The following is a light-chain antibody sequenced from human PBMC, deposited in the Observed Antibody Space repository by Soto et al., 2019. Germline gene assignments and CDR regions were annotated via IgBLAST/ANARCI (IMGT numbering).Light chain of an antibody. CDR1: SSDVGSYNL. CDR2: EVS. J-gene: IGLJ2*01. Sequence: QSALTQPASVSGSPGQSITISCTGTSSDVGSYNLVSWYQQHPGKAPKLMIYEVSKRPSGVSNRFSGSKSGNTASLTIPGLQAEDEADYYCCSYAGSPHVVFGGGTKVTVL. CDR3: CSYAGSPHVV. V-gene: IGLV2-23*02.